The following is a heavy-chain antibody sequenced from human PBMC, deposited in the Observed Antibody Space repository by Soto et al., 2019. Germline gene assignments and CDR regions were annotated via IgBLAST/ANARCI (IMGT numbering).Heavy chain of an antibody. V-gene: IGHV1-69*06. J-gene: IGHJ4*02. CDR3: SRESPGGGWGYYFDY. CDR1: GGTYSSYA. CDR2: IIPIFGTA. Sequence: QVQLVQSGAEVKKPGSSVKVSCKASGGTYSSYAISWVRQAPGQGLEWMGGIIPIFGTANYAQKFQGRVTITADKSTSTAYMELSSLRSEDTAVYYCSRESPGGGWGYYFDYWGQGTLVTVSS. D-gene: IGHD6-19*01.